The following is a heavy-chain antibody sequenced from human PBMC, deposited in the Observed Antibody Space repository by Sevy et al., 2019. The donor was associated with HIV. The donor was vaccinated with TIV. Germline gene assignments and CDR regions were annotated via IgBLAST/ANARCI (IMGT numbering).Heavy chain of an antibody. V-gene: IGHV3-30*04. J-gene: IGHJ6*02. CDR1: GFTFSSYA. D-gene: IGHD2-2*01. CDR2: ISYDGSNK. Sequence: GGSLRLSCAASGFTFSSYAMHWVRQAPGKGLEWVAVISYDGSNKYYADSVKGRFTISRDNSKNTLYLQMNSLRAEDTDVYYCARDGKLTAALYYYGMDVWGQGTTVTVSS. CDR3: ARDGKLTAALYYYGMDV.